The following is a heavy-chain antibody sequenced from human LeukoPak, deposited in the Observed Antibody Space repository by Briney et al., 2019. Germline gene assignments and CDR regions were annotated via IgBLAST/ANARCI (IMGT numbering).Heavy chain of an antibody. Sequence: GGSLRLSCAASGFTFSTYAMNWVRQAPGKGLEWVSAISGTGDKTYYADSVKGRFTISRDNSKNTLYLQMNSLRAEDTAVYYCAKDSAFNTFYYDSSGNYFNYWGQGTLVTVSS. D-gene: IGHD3-22*01. CDR1: GFTFSTYA. CDR2: ISGTGDKT. V-gene: IGHV3-23*01. J-gene: IGHJ4*02. CDR3: AKDSAFNTFYYDSSGNYFNY.